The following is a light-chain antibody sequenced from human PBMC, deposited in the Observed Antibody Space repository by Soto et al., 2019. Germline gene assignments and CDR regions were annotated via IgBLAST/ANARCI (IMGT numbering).Light chain of an antibody. Sequence: QSALTQPASVSGSPGQSITISCTGTSSDVGDYNYVSWYQQHPGKAPKLVIYDVSNRPSGVSNRFSGSKSGNTASLTISGLQADDEADYYCSSYTSSSTLVVFATGTKLTVL. J-gene: IGLJ1*01. CDR1: SSDVGDYNY. CDR2: DVS. CDR3: SSYTSSSTLVV. V-gene: IGLV2-14*01.